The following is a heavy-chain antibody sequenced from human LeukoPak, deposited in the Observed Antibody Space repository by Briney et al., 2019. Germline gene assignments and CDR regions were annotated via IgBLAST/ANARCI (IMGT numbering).Heavy chain of an antibody. CDR2: IYTSGST. Sequence: KTSETLSLTCTVSGGSISSYYWSWIRQPAGKGLEWIGRIYTSGSTNYSPSLKSRVTMSVDTSKNQFSLKLSSVTAADTAVYYCARGGPMVRGVVSGGAFDIWGQGTMVTVSS. CDR3: ARGGPMVRGVVSGGAFDI. D-gene: IGHD3-10*01. CDR1: GGSISSYY. V-gene: IGHV4-4*07. J-gene: IGHJ3*02.